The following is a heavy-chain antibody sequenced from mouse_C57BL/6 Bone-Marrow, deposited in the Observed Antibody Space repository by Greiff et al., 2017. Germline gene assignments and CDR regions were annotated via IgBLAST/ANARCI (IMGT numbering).Heavy chain of an antibody. CDR1: GYTFTSYG. CDR2: IYPRSGNT. CDR3: ARAGVRRRPGFAY. Sequence: QVQLQQSGAELARPGASVKLSCKASGYTFTSYGISWVKQRTGQGLEWIGEIYPRSGNTYYNEKFKGKATLTADKSTSTAYMGLRSLTSEDSAVEFCARAGVRRRPGFAYWGQGTLVTVSA. V-gene: IGHV1-81*01. J-gene: IGHJ3*01. D-gene: IGHD2-14*01.